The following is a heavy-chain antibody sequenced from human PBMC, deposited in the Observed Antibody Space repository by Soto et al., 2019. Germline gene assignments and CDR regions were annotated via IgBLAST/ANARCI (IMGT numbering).Heavy chain of an antibody. CDR2: IYPGDSDT. D-gene: IGHD3-16*02. Sequence: GESLKISCKGSGYRFTNYWIGWVRQMPGKGLEWMGIIYPGDSDTRYSPSFQGQVTISADKSINTAYLQWSSLKASDTAMYYCARLIMITFGGVIDAFDIWGQGTMVTVSS. V-gene: IGHV5-51*01. CDR1: GYRFTNYW. J-gene: IGHJ3*02. CDR3: ARLIMITFGGVIDAFDI.